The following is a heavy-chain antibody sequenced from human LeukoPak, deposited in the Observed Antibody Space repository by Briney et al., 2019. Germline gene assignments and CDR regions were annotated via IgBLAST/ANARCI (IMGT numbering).Heavy chain of an antibody. J-gene: IGHJ4*02. CDR3: VRDTGVSAYNDY. CDR1: GFTFSSHT. D-gene: IGHD2-8*02. Sequence: GGSLRLSCAASGFTFSSHTMNWVRQAPGKGLEWVSAIGSSGGRTDYADAVKGRFTISRDNSRNTLYLQMTSLRAEDTAVYYCVRDTGVSAYNDYWGQGTLVTVSS. V-gene: IGHV3-23*01. CDR2: IGSSGGRT.